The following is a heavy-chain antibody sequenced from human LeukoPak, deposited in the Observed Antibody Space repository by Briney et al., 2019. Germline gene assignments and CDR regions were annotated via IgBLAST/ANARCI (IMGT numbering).Heavy chain of an antibody. D-gene: IGHD3-3*01. J-gene: IGHJ4*02. CDR1: GGSISSGGYY. V-gene: IGHV4-30-2*01. Sequence: SETLSLTCTVSGGSISSGGYYWSWIRQPPGKGLEWIGYIYHSGSTYYNPSLKSRVTISVDGSKNQFSLKLSSVTAADTAVYYCARGEEIFGVVTDFDYWGQGTLVTVSS. CDR3: ARGEEIFGVVTDFDY. CDR2: IYHSGST.